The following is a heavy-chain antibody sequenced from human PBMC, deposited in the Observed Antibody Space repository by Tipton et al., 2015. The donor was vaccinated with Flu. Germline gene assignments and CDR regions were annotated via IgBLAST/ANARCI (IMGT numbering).Heavy chain of an antibody. V-gene: IGHV3-30*04. J-gene: IGHJ4*02. CDR1: GFTFSNYA. Sequence: QLVQSGGGLIQPGGSLRLSCAASGFTFSNYAMHWVRQAPGKGLEWVAVISNDGSNKFYADSVKGRFTISRDNFKNTVHLQVNSLKAEDTAVYFCASSPQIGFCGGDCYSGFDYWGQGTLVTVSS. CDR3: ASSPQIGFCGGDCYSGFDY. D-gene: IGHD2-21*02. CDR2: ISNDGSNK.